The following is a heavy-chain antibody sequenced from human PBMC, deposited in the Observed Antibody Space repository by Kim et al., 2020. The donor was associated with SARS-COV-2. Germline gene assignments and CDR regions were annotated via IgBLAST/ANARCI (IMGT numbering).Heavy chain of an antibody. Sequence: GGSLRLSCAASGFTFSSYTMHWVRQGPGKGLVWVSRINGDGRTRSYADSLKGRFTISRDNAKNTLYLQMDSLTAEDMAVYYCVRAVQHGFYYWGQGTLVT. CDR3: VRAVQHGFYY. V-gene: IGHV3-74*01. CDR1: GFTFSSYT. CDR2: INGDGRTR. J-gene: IGHJ4*02. D-gene: IGHD3-10*02.